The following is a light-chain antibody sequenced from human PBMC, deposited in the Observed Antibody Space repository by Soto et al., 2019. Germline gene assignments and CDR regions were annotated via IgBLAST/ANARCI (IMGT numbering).Light chain of an antibody. J-gene: IGKJ4*01. CDR1: QGISGW. CDR2: AAS. CDR3: QQATISQLT. V-gene: IGKV1-12*01. Sequence: DIQMTQSPSSVSASAGDRVTITCRASQGISGWLAWYQQKAGKAPKLLIYAASTLETGVPSRFSGGRSGTDFTLTINNLQPEDFATYYCQQATISQLTFGGGTKVEIK.